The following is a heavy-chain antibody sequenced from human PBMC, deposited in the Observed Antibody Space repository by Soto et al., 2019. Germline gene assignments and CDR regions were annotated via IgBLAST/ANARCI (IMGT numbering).Heavy chain of an antibody. J-gene: IGHJ5*02. D-gene: IGHD3-10*01. CDR2: ISSSGSTI. Sequence: PGGSLRLSCAASGFTFSDYYMSWIRQAPGKGLEWVSYISSSGSTIYYADSVKGRFTISRDNAKNSLYLQMNSLRAEDTAVYYCARDLFFSGGSGSYYNKPNWFDPWGQGTLVTVSS. CDR1: GFTFSDYY. CDR3: ARDLFFSGGSGSYYNKPNWFDP. V-gene: IGHV3-11*01.